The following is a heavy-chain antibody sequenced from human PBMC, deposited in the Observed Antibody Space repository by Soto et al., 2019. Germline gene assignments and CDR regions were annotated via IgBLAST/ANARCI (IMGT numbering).Heavy chain of an antibody. Sequence: GGSLRLSCAASGFTFSSYGMHWVRQAPGKGLEWVAVIWYDGSNKYYADSVKGRFTISRDNSKNTLCLQMNSLRAEDTAVYYCARDGHTIFGVVSSNPVDYWGQGTLVTVSS. D-gene: IGHD3-3*01. J-gene: IGHJ4*02. CDR1: GFTFSSYG. V-gene: IGHV3-33*01. CDR2: IWYDGSNK. CDR3: ARDGHTIFGVVSSNPVDY.